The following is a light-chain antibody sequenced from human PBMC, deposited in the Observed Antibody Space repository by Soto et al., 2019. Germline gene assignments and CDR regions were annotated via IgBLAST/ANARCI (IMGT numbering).Light chain of an antibody. CDR2: DAS. V-gene: IGKV1-5*01. J-gene: IGKJ1*01. CDR1: QTISTW. Sequence: DIQVSQAHPPLSASVGDRVAITCRARQTISTWMAWYQQKPGKAPKLLVYDASTLQSGVPSRFSGSASGTEFTLTISALQPDDFATYYCQQYNSYWTFGQGTKLDI. CDR3: QQYNSYWT.